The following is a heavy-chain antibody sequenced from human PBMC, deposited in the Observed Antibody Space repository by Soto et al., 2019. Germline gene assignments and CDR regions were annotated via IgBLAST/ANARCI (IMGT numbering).Heavy chain of an antibody. J-gene: IGHJ4*02. CDR3: ARDYDGEYYFDY. CDR1: GFTFSSYA. D-gene: IGHD3-10*01. CDR2: ISYDGSNK. Sequence: QVQLVESGGGVVQPGRSLRLSCAASGFTFSSYAMHWVRQAPGKGLEWVAVISYDGSNKYYADSVKGRFTISRDNSKNTLYLQMNSLRADDTAVYYCARDYDGEYYFDYWGQGTLVTVSS. V-gene: IGHV3-30-3*01.